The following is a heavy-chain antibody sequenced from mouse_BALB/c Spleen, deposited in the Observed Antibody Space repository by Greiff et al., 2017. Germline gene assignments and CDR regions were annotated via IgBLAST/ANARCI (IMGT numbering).Heavy chain of an antibody. Sequence: QVTLKVSGPGILQPSQTLSLTCSFSGFSLSTYGIGVGWIRQPSGKGLEWLAHIWWNDNKYYNTALKSRLTISKDTSNNQVFLKIASVDTADTATYYCARIGGDYYGSSSYAMDYWGQGTSVTVSS. J-gene: IGHJ4*01. D-gene: IGHD1-1*01. CDR1: GFSLSTYGIG. CDR2: IWWNDNK. V-gene: IGHV8-11*01. CDR3: ARIGGDYYGSSSYAMDY.